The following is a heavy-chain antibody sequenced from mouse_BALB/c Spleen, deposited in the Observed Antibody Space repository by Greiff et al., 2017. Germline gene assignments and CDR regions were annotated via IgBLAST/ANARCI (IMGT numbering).Heavy chain of an antibody. CDR1: GYTFTSYW. CDR3: ARRLLRYYAMDY. CDR2: INPSTGYT. D-gene: IGHD2-3*01. J-gene: IGHJ4*01. Sequence: QVQLQQSGAELAKPGASVKMSCKASGYTFTSYWMHWVKQRPGQGLEWIGYINPSTGYTEYNQKFKDKATLTADKSSSTAYMQLSSLTSEDSAVYYGARRLLRYYAMDYWGQGTSVTVSS. V-gene: IGHV1-7*01.